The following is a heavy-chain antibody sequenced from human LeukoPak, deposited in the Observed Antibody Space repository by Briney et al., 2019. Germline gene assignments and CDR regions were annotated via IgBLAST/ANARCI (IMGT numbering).Heavy chain of an antibody. CDR3: ASAWEWDPIFDY. CDR2: ISSSSSTI. J-gene: IGHJ4*02. Sequence: WGGPRVPRAAPGFTFPSYKMNWGRPAPGKGGGGGLYISSSSSTIYYADSVKGRFTISRDNAKNSLYLQMNSLRAEDTAVYYCASAWEWDPIFDYWGQGTLVTVSS. CDR1: GFTFPSYK. V-gene: IGHV3-48*01. D-gene: IGHD1-26*01.